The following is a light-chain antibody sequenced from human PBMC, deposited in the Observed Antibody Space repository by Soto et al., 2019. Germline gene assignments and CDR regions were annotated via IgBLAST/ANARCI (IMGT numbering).Light chain of an antibody. CDR1: ASNIGGKS. CDR3: AAWDGSRGV. V-gene: IGLV1-44*01. J-gene: IGLJ2*01. CDR2: ADY. Sequence: QAVVAQPPSASGTPGQRVTISCSGSASNIGGKSISWFQQPPGTAPKLLIHADYQRPSGVPGRFSGSKSGTSASLTIAGLQSEDEADYYCAAWDGSRGVFGGGTKVTVL.